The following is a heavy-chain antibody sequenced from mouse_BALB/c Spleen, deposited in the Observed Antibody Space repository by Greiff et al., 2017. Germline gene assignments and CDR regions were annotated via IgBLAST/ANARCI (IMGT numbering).Heavy chain of an antibody. V-gene: IGHV5-17*02. D-gene: IGHD4-1*01. CDR2: ISSGSSTI. Sequence: EVKLMESGGGLVQPGGSRKLSCAASGFTFSSFGMHWVRQAPEKGLEWVAYISSGSSTIYYADTVKGRFTISRDNPKNTLFLQMTSLRSEDTAMYYCARVLGDYAMDYWGQGTSVTVSS. CDR1: GFTFSSFG. J-gene: IGHJ4*01. CDR3: ARVLGDYAMDY.